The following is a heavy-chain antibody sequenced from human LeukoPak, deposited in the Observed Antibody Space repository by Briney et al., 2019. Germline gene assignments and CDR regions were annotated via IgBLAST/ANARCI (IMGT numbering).Heavy chain of an antibody. J-gene: IGHJ5*02. Sequence: PGGSLRLSCAASGITFSSYSMNWVRQAPGKGPEWVSSISSSSSYKYYADSVKGRFTISRDNSKNTLYLQMNSLRAEDTAVYYCAREWPRYYNWFDPWGQGTLVTVSS. D-gene: IGHD5-12*01. V-gene: IGHV3-21*01. CDR3: AREWPRYYNWFDP. CDR1: GITFSSYS. CDR2: ISSSSSYK.